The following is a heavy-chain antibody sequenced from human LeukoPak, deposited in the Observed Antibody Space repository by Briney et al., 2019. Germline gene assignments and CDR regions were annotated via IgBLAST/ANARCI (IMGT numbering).Heavy chain of an antibody. J-gene: IGHJ5*02. CDR3: ARLLRESWFDP. CDR1: GGSISSYY. D-gene: IGHD3-3*01. V-gene: IGHV4-59*08. CDR2: IYYSGST. Sequence: TSETLSLTCTVSGGSISSYYWSWIRQPPGKGLEWIGYIYYSGSTNYNPSLKSRVTISVDTSKNQFSLKLSSVTAADTAVYYCARLLRESWFDPWGQGTLVTVSS.